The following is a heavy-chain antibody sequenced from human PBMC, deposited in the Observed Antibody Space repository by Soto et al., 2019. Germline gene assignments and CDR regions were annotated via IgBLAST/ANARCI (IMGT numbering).Heavy chain of an antibody. D-gene: IGHD6-19*01. Sequence: QVTLKESCPVLVKPTETLTLTCTVSGVSLSNARVGVSWIRPPPGKALEWLAHIFSNDEKSYNTALKSRLTISKDTTKIQVALTMTNMDPVDTATYFCARTIELAEFDCWCPGTLVTVSS. CDR1: GVSLSNARVG. CDR3: ARTIELAEFDC. J-gene: IGHJ4*02. CDR2: IFSNDEK. V-gene: IGHV2-26*01.